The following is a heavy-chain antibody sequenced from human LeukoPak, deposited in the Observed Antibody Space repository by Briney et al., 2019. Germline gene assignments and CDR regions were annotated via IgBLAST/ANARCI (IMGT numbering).Heavy chain of an antibody. J-gene: IGHJ3*02. CDR1: GFTFSSYG. V-gene: IGHV3-30*02. Sequence: GGSLRLSCAASGFTFSSYGMHWVRQAPGKGLEWVAFIRYDGSNKYYADSVKGRFTISRDNSKNTLYLQMNSLRAEDTAVYYCARGGPSYDYVWGSYRPNDAFGIWGQGTMVTVSS. D-gene: IGHD3-16*02. CDR2: IRYDGSNK. CDR3: ARGGPSYDYVWGSYRPNDAFGI.